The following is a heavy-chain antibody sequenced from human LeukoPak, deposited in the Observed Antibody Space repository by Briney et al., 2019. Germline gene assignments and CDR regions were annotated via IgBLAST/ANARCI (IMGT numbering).Heavy chain of an antibody. Sequence: PSETLSLTCAVYGGSFSGYYWSWIRQPPGKGLEWIGGINHSGSTNYNPSLKSRVTISVDTSKNQFSLKLSSVTAADTAVYYCARAPPRDYGSGSCIRGVDYWGQGTLVTVSS. D-gene: IGHD3-10*01. J-gene: IGHJ4*02. CDR2: INHSGST. CDR1: GGSFSGYY. V-gene: IGHV4-34*01. CDR3: ARAPPRDYGSGSCIRGVDY.